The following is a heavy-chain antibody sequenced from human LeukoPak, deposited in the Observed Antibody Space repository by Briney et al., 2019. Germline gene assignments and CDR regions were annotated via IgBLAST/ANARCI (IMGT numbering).Heavy chain of an antibody. D-gene: IGHD4-11*01. CDR3: ARGSSKYIFGYYMDV. CDR2: INPKTGGT. V-gene: IGHV1-2*02. J-gene: IGHJ6*03. Sequence: GASVKVSCKASGYTFTGYYIHWVRQAPGQGLGWVGWINPKTGGTNYAQKFLDRVTMTTDMSITTAYMELIRLRSRDTAVYFCARGSSKYIFGYYMDVWGKGTTIIVSS. CDR1: GYTFTGYY.